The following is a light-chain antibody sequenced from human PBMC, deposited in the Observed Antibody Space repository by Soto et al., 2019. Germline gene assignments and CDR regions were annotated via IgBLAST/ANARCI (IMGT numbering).Light chain of an antibody. J-gene: IGKJ4*01. CDR1: QTVRNNY. CDR3: QQFSSYPLT. Sequence: EFVFAQSPGTLSVSPGERATLSCMASQTVRNNYLAWYQQEPGQAPRLLIYDASSRATGIPDRFSGGGSGTDFTLTISRLEPEDFAVYYCQQFSSYPLTFGGGTKVDIK. V-gene: IGKV3-20*01. CDR2: DAS.